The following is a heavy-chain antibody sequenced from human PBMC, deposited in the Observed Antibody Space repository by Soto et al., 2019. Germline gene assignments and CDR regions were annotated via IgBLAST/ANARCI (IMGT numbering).Heavy chain of an antibody. Sequence: PSETLSLTCADYGGSFSGYYWSWIRQPPGKGLEWIGEINHSGSTNYNPSLKSRVTISVDTSKHQFSLTLSSLTAADTAVYYCARGIPYCTNGVCYTVDYYGMDVWGQGTTVTVSS. V-gene: IGHV4-34*01. CDR2: INHSGST. D-gene: IGHD2-8*01. CDR3: ARGIPYCTNGVCYTVDYYGMDV. J-gene: IGHJ6*02. CDR1: GGSFSGYY.